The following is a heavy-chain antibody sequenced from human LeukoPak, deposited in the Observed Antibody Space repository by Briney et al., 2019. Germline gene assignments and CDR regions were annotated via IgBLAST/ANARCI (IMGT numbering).Heavy chain of an antibody. CDR1: GGSISSYY. D-gene: IGHD6-6*01. Sequence: PSETLSLTCTVSGGSISSYYWSWIRQPPGKGLEWIGYIYYSGSTNYNPSLKSRVTISVDTSKNQFSLKLSSVTAADTAVYYCARKCRIAARPVYYYYYMDVWGKGTTVTVSS. CDR3: ARKCRIAARPVYYYYYMDV. CDR2: IYYSGST. V-gene: IGHV4-59*12. J-gene: IGHJ6*03.